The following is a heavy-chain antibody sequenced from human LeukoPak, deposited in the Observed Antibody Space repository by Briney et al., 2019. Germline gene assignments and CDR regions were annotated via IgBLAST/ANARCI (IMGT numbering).Heavy chain of an antibody. V-gene: IGHV3-21*01. CDR1: GFTFSSYS. CDR2: ISSSSSYI. Sequence: GGSLRLSCAASGFTFSSYSMNWVRQAPGKGLEWVSSISSSSSYIYYADSVKGRFTISRDNAKNSLYLQMNSLTAEDTAVYYCASAMVRGVIDYWGQGTLVTVSS. J-gene: IGHJ4*02. D-gene: IGHD3-10*01. CDR3: ASAMVRGVIDY.